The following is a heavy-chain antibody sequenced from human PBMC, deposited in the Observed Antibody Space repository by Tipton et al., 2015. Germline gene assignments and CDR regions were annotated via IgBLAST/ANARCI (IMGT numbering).Heavy chain of an antibody. CDR2: IYYTGST. CDR1: GGSTSSYY. CDR3: ARVGLDNRKNVDT. D-gene: IGHD1/OR15-1a*01. V-gene: IGHV4-59*01. J-gene: IGHJ5*01. Sequence: TLSLTCNVSGGSTSSYYWTWIRQPPGKGLEWIGYIYYTGSTNYNPSLKSRVTLSIDTSKNQFSLQLTSVTAADTAVYYCARVGLDNRKNVDTWGHGTLLSVSS.